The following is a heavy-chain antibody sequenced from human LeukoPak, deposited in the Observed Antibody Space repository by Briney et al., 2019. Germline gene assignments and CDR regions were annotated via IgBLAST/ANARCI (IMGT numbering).Heavy chain of an antibody. CDR1: GFTFSSYD. D-gene: IGHD3-10*01. CDR2: IGTAGDT. V-gene: IGHV3-13*01. Sequence: GGSLRLSCAASGFTFSSYDMHWVRQATGKGLEWVSAIGTAGDTYYPGSVKGRFTISRENAKNSLYLQMNSLRAGDTAVYYCARDYYGSGSYYKEPTFDYWGQGTLVTVSS. CDR3: ARDYYGSGSYYKEPTFDY. J-gene: IGHJ4*02.